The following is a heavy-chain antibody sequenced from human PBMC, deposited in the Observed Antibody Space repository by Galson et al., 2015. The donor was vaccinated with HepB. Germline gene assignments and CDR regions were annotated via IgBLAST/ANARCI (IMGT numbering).Heavy chain of an antibody. Sequence: SVKVSCKASGYTFTDYYIHWVRQAPGQGLEWMGRTSPHSGGTNYAQKFQGRVTMTRDTSISTAYMELSRLKSDDTAVYYCARDVRWQQPQTYWFDPGGQRTLVSVAS. D-gene: IGHD6-13*01. CDR3: ARDVRWQQPQTYWFDP. J-gene: IGHJ5*02. CDR1: GYTFTDYY. CDR2: TSPHSGGT. V-gene: IGHV1-2*06.